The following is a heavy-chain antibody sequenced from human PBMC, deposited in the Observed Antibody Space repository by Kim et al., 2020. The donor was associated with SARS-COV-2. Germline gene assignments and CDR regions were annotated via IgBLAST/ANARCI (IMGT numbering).Heavy chain of an antibody. D-gene: IGHD2-21*02. CDR2: IYSSGDT. V-gene: IGHV4-4*07. Sequence: SETLSLTCTVSGGSTSGDYWSWIRQSAGKGLEWIGRIYSSGDTYYKSSLNSRVTMSINTSKNQFSLRLSSVTAADTAVYYCARERDGFDYLGQGNLVTVS. CDR3: ARERDGFDY. J-gene: IGHJ4*02. CDR1: GGSTSGDY.